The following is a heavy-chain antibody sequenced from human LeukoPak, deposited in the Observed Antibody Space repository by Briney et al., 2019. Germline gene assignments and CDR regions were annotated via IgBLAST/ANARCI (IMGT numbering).Heavy chain of an antibody. Sequence: GASVKVSCKASGYTFTSYVINWVRQAPGQGLEWMGWINTNTGNPTYAQGFTGRFVFSLDTSVSTAYLQISSLKAEDTAVYYCARDLGYDYGDSSDFWGQGTLVTVSS. CDR3: ARDLGYDYGDSSDF. J-gene: IGHJ4*02. D-gene: IGHD4-17*01. CDR1: GYTFTSYV. V-gene: IGHV7-4-1*02. CDR2: INTNTGNP.